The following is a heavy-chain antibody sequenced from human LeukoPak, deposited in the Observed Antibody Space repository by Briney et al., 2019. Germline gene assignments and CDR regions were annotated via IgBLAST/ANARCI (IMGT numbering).Heavy chain of an antibody. CDR2: LSGSGITT. Sequence: PGGSLRLSCAASGFTFSNSAMSWVRRAPGKGLEWVSTLSGSGITTYYADSVKGRFTISRDNSKNTLYLQMNSLRAEDTAVYYCAKGIYSSGWSYFDYWGQGTLVTVSS. CDR3: AKGIYSSGWSYFDY. J-gene: IGHJ4*02. D-gene: IGHD6-19*01. V-gene: IGHV3-23*01. CDR1: GFTFSNSA.